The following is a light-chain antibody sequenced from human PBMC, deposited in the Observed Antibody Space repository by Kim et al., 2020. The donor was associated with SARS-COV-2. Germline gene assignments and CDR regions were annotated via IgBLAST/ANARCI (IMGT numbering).Light chain of an antibody. V-gene: IGLV1-44*01. CDR3: ATWDDSLNAYV. J-gene: IGLJ1*01. CDR2: NDN. Sequence: GQRVTTSFPASSSNIGRRSVNWFRQLPDPTPKLLIYNDNQRPSGVSDRFSGSRSGPSASLAISGLQSEDGADFYCATWDDSLNAYVFGTGTKVTVL. CDR1: SSNIGRRS.